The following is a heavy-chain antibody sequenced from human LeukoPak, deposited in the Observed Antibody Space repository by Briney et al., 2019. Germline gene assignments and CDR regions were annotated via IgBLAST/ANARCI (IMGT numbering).Heavy chain of an antibody. J-gene: IGHJ4*02. CDR3: AKESPYGDYGLYYFDY. Sequence: PGGSLRLSCAASGFTFSSYAMSWVRQAPGKGLEWVSAISGSGGSTCYADSVKGRFTISRDNSKNTLYLQMNSLRAEDTAVYYCAKESPYGDYGLYYFDYWGQGTLVTVSS. D-gene: IGHD4-17*01. V-gene: IGHV3-23*01. CDR1: GFTFSSYA. CDR2: ISGSGGST.